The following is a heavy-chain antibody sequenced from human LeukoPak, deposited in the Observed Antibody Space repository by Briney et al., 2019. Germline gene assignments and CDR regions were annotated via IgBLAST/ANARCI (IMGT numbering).Heavy chain of an antibody. D-gene: IGHD5-18*01. J-gene: IGHJ3*02. CDR2: IYYSGST. V-gene: IGHV4-59*01. CDR3: ARYTSMVAFHAHGFDI. Sequence: SETLSLTCTVSGGSISSYYWSWIRQSPGKGLKWIGYIYYSGSTSYNPSLKSRVTISVDTSKNQFSLKLRSVTTADTAVYYCARYTSMVAFHAHGFDIWGQGTLVIVSS. CDR1: GGSISSYY.